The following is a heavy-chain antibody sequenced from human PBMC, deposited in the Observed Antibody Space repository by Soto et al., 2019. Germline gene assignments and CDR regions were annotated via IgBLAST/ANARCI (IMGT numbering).Heavy chain of an antibody. J-gene: IGHJ4*02. D-gene: IGHD3-10*01. Sequence: AASVKVSCKASGYTFITCGISWVRQGPGQGLEWMGWISTYNGNTNYAQKLQGRVTMTTDTSTSTAYMELRGLRSDDTAVYYCVRDLDGSGSYYTDYWGQGTLVTVSS. CDR3: VRDLDGSGSYYTDY. CDR2: ISTYNGNT. V-gene: IGHV1-18*01. CDR1: GYTFITCG.